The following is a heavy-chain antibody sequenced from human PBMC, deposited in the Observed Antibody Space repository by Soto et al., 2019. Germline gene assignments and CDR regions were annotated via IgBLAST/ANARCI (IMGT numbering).Heavy chain of an antibody. D-gene: IGHD3-9*01. CDR1: GGSIISGGYY. Sequence: TLSLTCAVSGGSIISGGYYWILIRQHPGKGLEWIGYIYYSGSTYYNPSLKSRVTISVDTSKNQFSLKLISVTAADTAVYYCARANILTGYYVVFFDDWGRGTLVTVPS. J-gene: IGHJ2*01. CDR2: IYYSGST. CDR3: ARANILTGYYVVFFDD. V-gene: IGHV4-31*11.